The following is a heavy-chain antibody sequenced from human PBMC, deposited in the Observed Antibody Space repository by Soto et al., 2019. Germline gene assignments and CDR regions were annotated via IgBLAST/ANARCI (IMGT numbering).Heavy chain of an antibody. CDR2: TYHRGST. CDR3: ARIGGYHGPLDY. J-gene: IGHJ4*02. CDR1: GVSISSYF. D-gene: IGHD6-25*01. Sequence: SETLSLTCPVSGVSISSYFWSWIRQAPGGGLEWIGYTYHRGSTNYSPSLKSRVAISLDTSENQFSLKVNSVTAADTAVYYCARIGGYHGPLDYWGQGTPVTVSS. V-gene: IGHV4-59*01.